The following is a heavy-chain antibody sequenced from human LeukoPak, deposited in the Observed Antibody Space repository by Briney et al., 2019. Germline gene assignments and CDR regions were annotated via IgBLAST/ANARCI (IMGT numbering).Heavy chain of an antibody. Sequence: SETLSFTCTVSGGSISSSTYYWGWIRQPPGKGLEWIGSIYYSGSTYYNPSLKSRVTISVDTSKNQFSLKLSSVTAADTAVYYCARHLKDSSGWYCYFDNWGQGTLVTVSS. D-gene: IGHD6-19*01. CDR1: GGSISSSTYY. J-gene: IGHJ4*02. V-gene: IGHV4-39*01. CDR3: ARHLKDSSGWYCYFDN. CDR2: IYYSGST.